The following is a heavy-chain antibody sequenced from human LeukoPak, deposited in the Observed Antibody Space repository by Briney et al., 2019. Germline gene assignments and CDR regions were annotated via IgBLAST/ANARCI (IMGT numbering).Heavy chain of an antibody. D-gene: IGHD4-17*01. CDR2: INPNSGGT. Sequence: ASVKVSCKASGYTFTGYYMHWVRQPPGQGLEWMGWINPNSGGTNYAQKFQGRVTMTRDTSISTAYMELSRLRSDDTAVYYCAREKTTVTPPFDYWGQGTLVTVSS. CDR3: AREKTTVTPPFDY. J-gene: IGHJ4*02. V-gene: IGHV1-2*02. CDR1: GYTFTGYY.